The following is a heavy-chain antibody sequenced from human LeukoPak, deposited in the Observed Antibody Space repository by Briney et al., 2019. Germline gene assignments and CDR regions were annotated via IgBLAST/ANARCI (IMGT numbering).Heavy chain of an antibody. J-gene: IGHJ6*03. CDR2: ISAYNGNT. Sequence: GASVKVSCKASGYTFTSYGISWVRQAPGQGLEWMGWISAYNGNTNYAQKLQGRVTMTTDTSTSTAYMELRSLRSDDTAVYYCARGSIAAAGTIYYYYYMDVWGKGTTVTISS. V-gene: IGHV1-18*01. D-gene: IGHD6-13*01. CDR3: ARGSIAAAGTIYYYYYMDV. CDR1: GYTFTSYG.